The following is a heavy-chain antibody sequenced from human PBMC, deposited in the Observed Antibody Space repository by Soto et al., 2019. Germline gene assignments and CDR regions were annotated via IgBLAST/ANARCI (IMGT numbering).Heavy chain of an antibody. J-gene: IGHJ6*02. Sequence: LSLSCAASGFTFSDYYMSWIRQAPGKGLEWVSYISSSSYTNYADSVKGRFTISRDNAKNSLYLQMNSLRAEDTAVYYCAREGCSSTSCLLYYYYGTDVWGQGTTVTVSS. CDR2: ISSSSYT. CDR3: AREGCSSTSCLLYYYYGTDV. D-gene: IGHD2-2*01. CDR1: GFTFSDYY. V-gene: IGHV3-11*06.